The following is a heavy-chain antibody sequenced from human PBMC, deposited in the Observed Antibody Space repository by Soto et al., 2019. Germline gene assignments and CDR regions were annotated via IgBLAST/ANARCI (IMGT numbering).Heavy chain of an antibody. D-gene: IGHD3-22*01. Sequence: QVQLVQSGAEVKKPGSSVKVSCKASGGTFSSYAISWVRQAPGQGLEWMGGIIPIFGTANYVQKFQGRVTMSADESTSAAYMELSSLIPEDTAGYYCARDYDSSGYYSGNCFDHWGQGTLVTVSS. V-gene: IGHV1-69*01. CDR1: GGTFSSYA. J-gene: IGHJ5*02. CDR2: IIPIFGTA. CDR3: ARDYDSSGYYSGNCFDH.